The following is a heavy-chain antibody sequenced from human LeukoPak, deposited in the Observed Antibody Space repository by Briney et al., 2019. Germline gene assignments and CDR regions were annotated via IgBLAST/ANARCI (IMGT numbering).Heavy chain of an antibody. CDR1: DYSISSGYY. V-gene: IGHV4-38-2*02. Sequence: SETLSLTCTVSDYSISSGYYWGWIRQPPGEGLEWIGSIYYSGNTYYNPFLKSRVTISVDMSKNQISLKLSSVTAADTAVYYCARDRLLWFGELDFWGQGTLVIVSS. D-gene: IGHD3-10*01. J-gene: IGHJ4*02. CDR2: IYYSGNT. CDR3: ARDRLLWFGELDF.